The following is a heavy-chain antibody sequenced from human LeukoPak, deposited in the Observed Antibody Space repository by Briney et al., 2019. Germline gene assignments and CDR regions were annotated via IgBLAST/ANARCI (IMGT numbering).Heavy chain of an antibody. Sequence: ASVKVSCKVSGYTLTELSMHWVRQAPGKGLEWMGGFDPEDGETIYAQKFQGRVTMTRDMSTSTVYMELSSLRSEDTAVYYCARDWREYCTNGVCYSPLYFDYWGQGTLVTVSS. CDR1: GYTLTELS. D-gene: IGHD2-8*01. J-gene: IGHJ4*02. CDR2: FDPEDGET. V-gene: IGHV1-24*01. CDR3: ARDWREYCTNGVCYSPLYFDY.